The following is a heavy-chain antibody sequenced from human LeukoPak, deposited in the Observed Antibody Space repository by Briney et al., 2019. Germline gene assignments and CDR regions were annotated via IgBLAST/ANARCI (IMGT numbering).Heavy chain of an antibody. V-gene: IGHV3-48*01. D-gene: IGHD2-2*01. CDR2: ISSTSSTI. CDR3: AKDLWWNPNIVVVPAALDAFDI. J-gene: IGHJ3*02. Sequence: QSGGSLRLSCAASGFTFSSYAMNWVRQAPGKGLEWVSYISSTSSTILYADSVKGRFTISRDNSKNTLYLQMNSLRAEDTAVYYCAKDLWWNPNIVVVPAALDAFDIWGQGTMVTVSS. CDR1: GFTFSSYA.